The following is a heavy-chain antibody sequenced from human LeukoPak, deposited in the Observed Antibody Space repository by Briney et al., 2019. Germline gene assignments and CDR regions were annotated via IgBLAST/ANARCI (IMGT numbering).Heavy chain of an antibody. D-gene: IGHD6-13*01. CDR1: GYTFTGYY. J-gene: IGHJ3*02. Sequence: ASVKVSCKASGYTFTGYYMHWVRQAPGQGLEWMGWINPNSGGTNYAQKFQGWVTMTRDTSISTAYMELSRLRSDDTAVYYCARGSIAAAGQDAFDIWGQGTMVTVSS. CDR3: ARGSIAAAGQDAFDI. CDR2: INPNSGGT. V-gene: IGHV1-2*04.